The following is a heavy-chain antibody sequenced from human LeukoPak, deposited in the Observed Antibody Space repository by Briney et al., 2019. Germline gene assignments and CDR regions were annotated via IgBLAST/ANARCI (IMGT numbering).Heavy chain of an antibody. CDR1: GFTFSSYA. J-gene: IGHJ1*01. CDR2: ISYDGSNK. Sequence: GGSLRLSCAASGFTFSSYAMHWVRQAPGKGREWVAVISYDGSNKYYAASVKGRFTISRDNSKNTLYLQMNSLRADDTAVYYCAKDWEGPSSGWYFPPWGQGTLVTVSS. CDR3: AKDWEGPSSGWYFPP. V-gene: IGHV3-30*04. D-gene: IGHD6-19*01.